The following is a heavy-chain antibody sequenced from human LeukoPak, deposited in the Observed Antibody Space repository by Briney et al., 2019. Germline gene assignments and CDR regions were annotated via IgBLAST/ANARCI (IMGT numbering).Heavy chain of an antibody. Sequence: GASLRLSCAASGFSFSSYAMSWVRQPPGRGLEWVSAISGSGGSTYYADSVKGRFTISRDNSKNTLYLQMNSLRAEDTAVYYCAKDRFFFDYWGQGTLVTVSS. D-gene: IGHD3-10*01. V-gene: IGHV3-23*01. CDR3: AKDRFFFDY. J-gene: IGHJ4*02. CDR2: ISGSGGST. CDR1: GFSFSSYA.